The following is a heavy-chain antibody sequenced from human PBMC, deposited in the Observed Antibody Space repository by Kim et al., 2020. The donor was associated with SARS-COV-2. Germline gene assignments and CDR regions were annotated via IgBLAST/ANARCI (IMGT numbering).Heavy chain of an antibody. D-gene: IGHD6-13*01. CDR1: GFTVSSNY. CDR3: ARSHSSSFYYYFDY. CDR2: ISSGGST. J-gene: IGHJ4*02. Sequence: GGSLRLSCAASGFTVSSNYMSWVRQAPGKGLEWVSIISSGGSTYYADSVKGRFTISRDNSKNTLYLQINSLRAEDTAVYYCARSHSSSFYYYFDYWGQGT. V-gene: IGHV3-53*01.